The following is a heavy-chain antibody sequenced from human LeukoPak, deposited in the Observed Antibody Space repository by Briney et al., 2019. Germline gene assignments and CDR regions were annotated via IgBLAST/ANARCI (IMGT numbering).Heavy chain of an antibody. V-gene: IGHV3-30*02. D-gene: IGHD5-18*01. CDR1: GFTFSSYG. J-gene: IGHJ4*02. Sequence: GGSLRLSCAASGFTFSSYGMHWVRQAPGKGLEWVAFIRYDGSNKYYADSVKGRFTISRDNSKNTLYLQMNSLRAEDTAVYYCAKDEALGYSYGLRRPWYYFDYWGQGTLVTVSS. CDR2: IRYDGSNK. CDR3: AKDEALGYSYGLRRPWYYFDY.